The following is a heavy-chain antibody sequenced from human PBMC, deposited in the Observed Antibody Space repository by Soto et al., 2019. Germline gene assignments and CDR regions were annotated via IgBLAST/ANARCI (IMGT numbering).Heavy chain of an antibody. D-gene: IGHD2-21*02. V-gene: IGHV1-46*03. J-gene: IGHJ4*02. Sequence: APLKVSCKGSGYTFPSYYMHWVRQAPGQGPEWMGIINPSGGSTSYAQKFQGRVTMTRDTSTSTVYMELSSLRSEDTAVYYCARGSGVVVTATSRGYFDYWGQGTLVTVSS. CDR1: GYTFPSYY. CDR2: INPSGGST. CDR3: ARGSGVVVTATSRGYFDY.